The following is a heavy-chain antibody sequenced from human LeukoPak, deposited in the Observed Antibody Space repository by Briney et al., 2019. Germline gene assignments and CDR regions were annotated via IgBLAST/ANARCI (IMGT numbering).Heavy chain of an antibody. V-gene: IGHV3-11*01. CDR3: ARAHNWFAP. CDR1: GFTFSDYY. CDR2: ISSSASTI. J-gene: IGHJ5*02. Sequence: GGSLRLSCTASGFTFSDYYMSWIRQAPGKGLEWVSYISSSASTILYADSVQGRFTISRDNAKNSLYLQMNSLRAEDTAVYYCARAHNWFAPWGQGTLVTVSS.